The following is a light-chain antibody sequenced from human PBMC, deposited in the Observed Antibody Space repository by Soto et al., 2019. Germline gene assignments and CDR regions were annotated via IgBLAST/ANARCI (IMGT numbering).Light chain of an antibody. Sequence: QSALTQPASVSGSRGQSITVSCTGTNTDVGGYNYVSWYQHRPGKAPRLMIYEVRNRLSGVSNRFSGSKSGNTASLTISGLQSEDEADYYCSSYTPTGALVFGSGTKVTVL. V-gene: IGLV2-14*01. J-gene: IGLJ6*01. CDR1: NTDVGGYNY. CDR3: SSYTPTGALV. CDR2: EVR.